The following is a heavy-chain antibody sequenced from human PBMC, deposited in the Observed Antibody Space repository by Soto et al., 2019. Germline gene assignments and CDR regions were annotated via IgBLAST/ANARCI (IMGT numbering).Heavy chain of an antibody. CDR2: IYYSGST. V-gene: IGHV4-59*08. J-gene: IGHJ4*02. CDR3: ARLFGYSSSFDY. D-gene: IGHD6-6*01. CDR1: GGSISSYY. Sequence: PSETLSLTCTVSGGSISSYYWSWIRQPPGKGLEWIGYIYYSGSTNYNPSLKSRVTISVDTSKNQFSLKLSSVTAADTAVYYCARLFGYSSSFDYWGQGTLVTVSS.